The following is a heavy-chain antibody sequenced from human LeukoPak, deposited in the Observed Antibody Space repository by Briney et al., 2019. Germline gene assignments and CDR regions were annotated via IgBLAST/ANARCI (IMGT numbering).Heavy chain of an antibody. J-gene: IGHJ5*02. Sequence: GGSLRLSCAASGLTLSKYVMSWVRQAPGKGLEWVANINEDASKKYYVDSVEGRFTISRDDAKNSLYLQMNSLRAEDTAMYYCATSTYSSSPSWGQGTLVTVSS. CDR2: INEDASKK. CDR3: ATSTYSSSPS. V-gene: IGHV3-7*01. D-gene: IGHD6-6*01. CDR1: GLTLSKYV.